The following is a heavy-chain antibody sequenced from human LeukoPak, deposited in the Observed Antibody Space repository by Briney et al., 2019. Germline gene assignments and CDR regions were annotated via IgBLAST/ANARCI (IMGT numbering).Heavy chain of an antibody. J-gene: IGHJ4*02. CDR1: GFAFSSYA. D-gene: IGHD2-15*01. V-gene: IGHV3-33*05. CDR3: ARVIWEVAAGARLDY. Sequence: GGSLRLSCAASGFAFSSYAIHWVRQAPGKGLEWVAAISFDGSREYYADSVKGRITISRDNSKNTLNLQMNSLRAEDTAVYYCARVIWEVAAGARLDYWGQGTLVTVSS. CDR2: ISFDGSRE.